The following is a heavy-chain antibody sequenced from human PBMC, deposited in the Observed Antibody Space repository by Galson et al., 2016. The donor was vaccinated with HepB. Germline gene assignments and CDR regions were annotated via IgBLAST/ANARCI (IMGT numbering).Heavy chain of an antibody. Sequence: QSGAEVKKPGESLRISCKGSGYNFNDYSISWVRQMPGKGLEWMGRVDPSDSYRNYNPSFQGHVTISADRSISTAYLLWSSLKASDTAMYYCARGIFGIVTPDHWGQGTQVTVSS. J-gene: IGHJ5*02. D-gene: IGHD3-3*01. V-gene: IGHV5-10-1*01. CDR2: VDPSDSYR. CDR1: GYNFNDYS. CDR3: ARGIFGIVTPDH.